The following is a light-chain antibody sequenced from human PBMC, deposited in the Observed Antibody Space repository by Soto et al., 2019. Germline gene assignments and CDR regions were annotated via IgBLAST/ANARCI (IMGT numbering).Light chain of an antibody. Sequence: EIVLTQSPGTLSLSPGERATLSCRASQTVSSSYLAWYQQKPGQAPGLLIYGASSRATGIPNRFSGSGSGTDFTLAISRLQPEDFAVYYCQQHGSSPRTFGQGTKLEIK. J-gene: IGKJ2*01. V-gene: IGKV3-20*01. CDR1: QTVSSSY. CDR2: GAS. CDR3: QQHGSSPRT.